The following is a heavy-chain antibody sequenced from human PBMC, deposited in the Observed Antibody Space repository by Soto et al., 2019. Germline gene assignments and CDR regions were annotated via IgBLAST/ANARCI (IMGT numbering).Heavy chain of an antibody. CDR2: ISAFNGDT. CDR3: AREDSAVALDY. CDR1: GYTFISYG. Sequence: QVQLAQSGAEVKKPGASVKVSCKASGYTFISYGISWVRQAPGQGLEWMGRISAFNGDTNYAHKVQGRVTMTTDAFTSTAYMELRSLRSDDTAVYFCAREDSAVALDYWGQGTLVSVSS. V-gene: IGHV1-18*01. D-gene: IGHD5-18*01. J-gene: IGHJ4*02.